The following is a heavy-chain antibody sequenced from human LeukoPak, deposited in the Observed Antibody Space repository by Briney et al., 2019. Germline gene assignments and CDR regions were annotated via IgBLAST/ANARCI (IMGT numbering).Heavy chain of an antibody. V-gene: IGHV3-30*03. CDR1: GFTFSSYG. D-gene: IGHD6-19*01. Sequence: GGSLRLSCAASGFTFSSYGMHWVRQAPGKGLEWVAVISYDGSNKYYADSVKGRFTISRDNSKNTLYLQMNSLRAEDTAVYYCARGSSGWEYYFDYWGQGTLVTVSS. J-gene: IGHJ4*02. CDR2: ISYDGSNK. CDR3: ARGSSGWEYYFDY.